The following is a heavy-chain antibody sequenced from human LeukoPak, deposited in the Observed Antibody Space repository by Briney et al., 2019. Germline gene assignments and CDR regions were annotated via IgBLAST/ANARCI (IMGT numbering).Heavy chain of an antibody. CDR2: INPNSGGT. D-gene: IGHD5-18*01. V-gene: IGHV1-2*02. J-gene: IGHJ4*02. Sequence: ASVKVSCKASGYTFTGYYMHWVRQAPGQGLEWMGWINPNSGGTNYAQKFQGRVTMTRDTSTSTLYMELSSLSSEDTAVYYCARADTAMGKANDFWGQGTLVTVSS. CDR1: GYTFTGYY. CDR3: ARADTAMGKANDF.